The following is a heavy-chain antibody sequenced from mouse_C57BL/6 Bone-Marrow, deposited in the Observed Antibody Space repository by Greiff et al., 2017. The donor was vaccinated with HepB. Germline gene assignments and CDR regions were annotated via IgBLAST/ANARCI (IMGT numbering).Heavy chain of an antibody. J-gene: IGHJ1*03. Sequence: DVKLVESGGGLVKPGGSLKLSCAASGFTFSSYTMSWVRQTPEKRLEWVATISGGGGNTYYPDSVKGRFTISRDNAKNTLYLQMSSLRSEDTALYYCARDLSHWYFDVWGTGTTVTVSS. CDR1: GFTFSSYT. CDR2: ISGGGGNT. V-gene: IGHV5-9*01. D-gene: IGHD6-2*01. CDR3: ARDLSHWYFDV.